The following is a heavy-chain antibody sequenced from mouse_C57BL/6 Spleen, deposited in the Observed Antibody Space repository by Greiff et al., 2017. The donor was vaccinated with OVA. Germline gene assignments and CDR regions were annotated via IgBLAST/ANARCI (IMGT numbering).Heavy chain of an antibody. J-gene: IGHJ2*01. CDR1: GYAFTNYL. Sequence: VQLVESGAELVRPGTSVKVSCKASGYAFTNYLIEWVKQRPGQGLEWIGVINPGSGGTNYNEKFKGKATLTADKSSSTAYMQLSSLTSEDSAVYFCARYGYGSHFDYWGQGTTLTVSS. D-gene: IGHD1-1*01. CDR2: INPGSGGT. CDR3: ARYGYGSHFDY. V-gene: IGHV1-54*01.